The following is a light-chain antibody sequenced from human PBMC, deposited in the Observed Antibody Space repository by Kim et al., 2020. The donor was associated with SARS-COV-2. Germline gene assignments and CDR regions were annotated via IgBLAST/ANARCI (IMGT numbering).Light chain of an antibody. CDR2: AAS. Sequence: SASVGDRVTITWRASQRISSWLAWYQQKPGKAPNLLIFAASTLQGGVPSRFSGSGSGTDFTLTISSLQPEDSATYYCQQANSCPYTFGQGTKLEIK. CDR1: QRISSW. CDR3: QQANSCPYT. V-gene: IGKV1-12*01. J-gene: IGKJ2*01.